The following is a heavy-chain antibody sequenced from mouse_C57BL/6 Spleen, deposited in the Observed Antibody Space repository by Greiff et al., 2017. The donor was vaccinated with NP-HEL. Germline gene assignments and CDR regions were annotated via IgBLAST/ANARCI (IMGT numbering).Heavy chain of an antibody. CDR1: GYTFTSYW. J-gene: IGHJ3*01. V-gene: IGHV1-5*01. D-gene: IGHD2-5*01. Sequence: VQLQQSGTVLARPGASVKMSCKTSGYTFTSYWMHWVKQRPGQGLEWIGAIYPGNSDTSYNQKFKGKAKLTAVTSASTAYMELSSLTNEDSAVYYCTRSGDSNYLAWFAYWGQGTLVTVSA. CDR3: TRSGDSNYLAWFAY. CDR2: IYPGNSDT.